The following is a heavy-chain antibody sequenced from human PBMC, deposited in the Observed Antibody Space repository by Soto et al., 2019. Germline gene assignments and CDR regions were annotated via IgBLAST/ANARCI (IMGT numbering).Heavy chain of an antibody. CDR3: APGGGSYSLFDY. D-gene: IGHD1-26*01. Sequence: GGSLRLSCAASGFAFVSYAISLCGQAAGKGLEWVSAISGSGGSTYYADSVKGRFTISRDNSKNTLYLQMNSLRAEDTAVYYCAPGGGSYSLFDYWGQGTLVTVSS. CDR2: ISGSGGST. V-gene: IGHV3-23*01. J-gene: IGHJ4*02. CDR1: GFAFVSYA.